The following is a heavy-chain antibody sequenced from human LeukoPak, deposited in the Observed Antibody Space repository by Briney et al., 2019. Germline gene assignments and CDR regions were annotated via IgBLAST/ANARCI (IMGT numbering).Heavy chain of an antibody. CDR1: GFTFSSYA. Sequence: GGSLRLSCAASGFTFSSYAMHWVRQAPGKGLEWVAVISYDGSNKYYADSVKGRFTISRGNSKNTLYLQMNSLRAEDTAVYYCARDWEIWGQGTMVTVSS. V-gene: IGHV3-30-3*01. CDR2: ISYDGSNK. D-gene: IGHD1-26*01. CDR3: ARDWEI. J-gene: IGHJ3*02.